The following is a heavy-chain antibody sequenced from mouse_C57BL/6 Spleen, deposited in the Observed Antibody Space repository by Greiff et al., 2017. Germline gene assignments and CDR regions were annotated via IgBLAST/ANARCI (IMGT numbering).Heavy chain of an antibody. CDR1: GYTFTSYW. CDR3: ARPYDYGYFDV. D-gene: IGHD2-3*01. Sequence: QVHVKQPGAELVRPGSSVKLSCKASGYTFTSYWMHWVKQRPIQGLEWIGNIDPSDSETHYNQKFKDKATLTVDKSSSTAYMQLSSLTSEDSAVYYCARPYDYGYFDVWGTGTTVTVSS. J-gene: IGHJ1*03. CDR2: IDPSDSET. V-gene: IGHV1-52*01.